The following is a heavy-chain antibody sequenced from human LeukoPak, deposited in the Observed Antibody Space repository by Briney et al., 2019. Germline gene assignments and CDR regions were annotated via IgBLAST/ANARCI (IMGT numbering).Heavy chain of an antibody. CDR1: GFTFSSYW. V-gene: IGHV3-74*01. D-gene: IGHD3-22*01. J-gene: IGHJ3*02. CDR3: AKDGSITMIVVVIEGDDAFDI. Sequence: PGGSLRLSCAASGFTFSSYWMHWVRQAPGRGLVWVARINSDGSTTSYADSVKGRFTISKDNAKNTLYLQMNSLRAEDTAVYYCAKDGSITMIVVVIEGDDAFDIWGQGTMVTVSS. CDR2: INSDGSTT.